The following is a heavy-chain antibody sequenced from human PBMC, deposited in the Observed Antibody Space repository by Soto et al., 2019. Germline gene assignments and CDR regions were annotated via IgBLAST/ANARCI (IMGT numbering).Heavy chain of an antibody. Sequence: GGSLRLSCAASEFNFSSYSMNWVRQAPGKGMEWVSYISSSSSTIYYADSVKGRFTISRDNAKNSLYLQMNSLRAEDTAVYYCARDVGYCSGGSCYWGNWFDPWGQGTLVTVSS. CDR1: EFNFSSYS. D-gene: IGHD2-15*01. CDR3: ARDVGYCSGGSCYWGNWFDP. V-gene: IGHV3-48*01. CDR2: ISSSSSTI. J-gene: IGHJ5*02.